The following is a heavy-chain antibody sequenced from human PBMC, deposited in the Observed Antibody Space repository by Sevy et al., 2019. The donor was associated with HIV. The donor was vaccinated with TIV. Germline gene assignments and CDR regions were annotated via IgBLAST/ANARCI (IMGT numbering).Heavy chain of an antibody. D-gene: IGHD2-2*01. J-gene: IGHJ6*02. CDR2: IIHIFGTA. CDR3: ARDTSIVVVPAAMMAYYYGMDV. CDR1: GGTFSSYA. V-gene: IGHV1-69*13. Sequence: ASVKVSCKASGGTFSSYAISWVRQAPGQGLEWMGGIIHIFGTANYAQKFQGRVTITADESTSTAYMELSSLRSEDTAVYYCARDTSIVVVPAAMMAYYYGMDVWGQGTTVTVSS.